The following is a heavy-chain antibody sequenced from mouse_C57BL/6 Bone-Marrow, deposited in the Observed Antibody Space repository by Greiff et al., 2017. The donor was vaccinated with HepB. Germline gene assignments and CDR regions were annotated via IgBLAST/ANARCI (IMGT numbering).Heavy chain of an antibody. CDR1: GYTFTSYG. CDR3: ARPLLYAMDY. J-gene: IGHJ4*01. V-gene: IGHV1-81*01. CDR2: INPRSGNT. Sequence: VQLQQSGAELVRPGASVKLSCKASGYTFTSYGISWVKQRTGQGLEWIGEINPRSGNTYYNEKFKGKATLTADKSSSTAYMVLRSLTSEDSAVYFCARPLLYAMDYCGRGTAVTVSS. D-gene: IGHD6-1*01.